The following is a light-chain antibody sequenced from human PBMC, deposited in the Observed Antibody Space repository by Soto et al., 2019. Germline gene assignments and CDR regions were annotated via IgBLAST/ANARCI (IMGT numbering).Light chain of an antibody. J-gene: IGKJ5*01. CDR1: QSISSS. Sequence: DIRMTQSPTTLSASVGDRVTIPCRASQSISSSLAWYQQKPGKAPKVLIYQASSLQSGVPSRFSGSASGTDFTLTISSLEPEDFAVYYCQQRSNWPPITFGQGTRLEVK. V-gene: IGKV1-5*03. CDR3: QQRSNWPPIT. CDR2: QAS.